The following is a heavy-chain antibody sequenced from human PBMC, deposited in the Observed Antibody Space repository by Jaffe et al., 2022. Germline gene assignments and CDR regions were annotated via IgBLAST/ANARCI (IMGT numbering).Heavy chain of an antibody. V-gene: IGHV1-8*01. Sequence: QVQLVQSGAEVKKPGASVKVSCKASGYTFTSYDINWVRQATGQGLEWMGWMNPNSGNTGYAQKFQGRVTMTRNTSISTAYMELSSLRSEDTAVYYCARGPSPKYSDGSYWFDPWGQGTLVTVSS. D-gene: IGHD5-18*01. CDR3: ARGPSPKYSDGSYWFDP. CDR1: GYTFTSYD. CDR2: MNPNSGNT. J-gene: IGHJ5*02.